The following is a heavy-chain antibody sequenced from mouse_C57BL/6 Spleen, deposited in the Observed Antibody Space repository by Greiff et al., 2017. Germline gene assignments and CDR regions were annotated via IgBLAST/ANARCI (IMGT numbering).Heavy chain of an antibody. CDR3: ARWGAY. J-gene: IGHJ2*01. CDR2: IYPSDSDT. V-gene: IGHV1-61*01. CDR1: GYTFTSYW. Sequence: QVQLQQPGAELVRPGSSVKLSCKASGYTFTSYWMDWVKQRPGQGLEWIGNIYPSDSDTHYNHTFKDQFTLSVDKSSSTVYMQLSSLTSEDYAVYYCARWGAYWGQGTTLTVSS.